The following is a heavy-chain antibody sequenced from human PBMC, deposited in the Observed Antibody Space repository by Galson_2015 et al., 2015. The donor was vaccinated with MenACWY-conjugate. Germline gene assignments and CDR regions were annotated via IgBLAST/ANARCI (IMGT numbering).Heavy chain of an antibody. V-gene: IGHV1-3*01. J-gene: IGHJ6*02. CDR1: GYTFTSYA. D-gene: IGHD6-19*01. CDR2: INAGNGNT. CDR3: ARAPRSSGYYYYGMDV. Sequence: SVKVSCKASGYTFTSYAMHWVRQAPGQRLEWMGWINAGNGNTKYSQDFQGRVTISRDTSATTAYMELSSLRSEDTAVYYCARAPRSSGYYYYGMDVWGQGTTVTVSS.